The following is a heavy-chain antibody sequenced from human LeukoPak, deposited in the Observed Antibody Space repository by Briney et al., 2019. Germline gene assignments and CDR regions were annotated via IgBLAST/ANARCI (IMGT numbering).Heavy chain of an antibody. CDR2: ISYDGSNK. D-gene: IGHD5-18*01. Sequence: PGGSLRLSCAASGFTFSSYAMHWVRQAPGKGLEWVAVISYDGSNKYYADSVKGRFTISRDNSRNTLYLQMNSLGAEDTAVYYCARETYSYGFEFDYWGQGTLVTVSS. V-gene: IGHV3-30-3*01. J-gene: IGHJ4*02. CDR3: ARETYSYGFEFDY. CDR1: GFTFSSYA.